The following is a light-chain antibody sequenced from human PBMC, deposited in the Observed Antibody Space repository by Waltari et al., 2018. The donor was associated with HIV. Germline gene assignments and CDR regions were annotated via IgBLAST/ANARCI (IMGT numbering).Light chain of an antibody. CDR3: QQYNEWPPWT. V-gene: IGKV3-15*01. Sequence: ETVMTQSPATLSVSPGERATLSCRASQSVGSNVAWYQQKPGQAPRLLIYGASTRATGTPARFSGSGSGTEFTLTISSLQSEDFAVYYCQQYNEWPPWTFGQGTKVEIK. CDR1: QSVGSN. J-gene: IGKJ1*01. CDR2: GAS.